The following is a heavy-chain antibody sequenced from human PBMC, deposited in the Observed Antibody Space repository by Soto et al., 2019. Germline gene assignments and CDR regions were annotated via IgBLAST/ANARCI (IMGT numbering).Heavy chain of an antibody. D-gene: IGHD4-17*01. J-gene: IGHJ4*02. CDR3: AKERDYGDYVPFDY. Sequence: GGSLRLSCAASGFTFDDYAMHWVRQAPGKGLEWVSGISWNSGSIGYADSVKGRFTISRDNAKNSLYLQMNSLRAEDTALYYCAKERDYGDYVPFDYWGQGTLVTVSS. V-gene: IGHV3-9*01. CDR1: GFTFDDYA. CDR2: ISWNSGSI.